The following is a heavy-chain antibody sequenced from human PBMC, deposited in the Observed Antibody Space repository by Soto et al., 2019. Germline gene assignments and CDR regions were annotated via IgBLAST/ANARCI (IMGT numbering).Heavy chain of an antibody. CDR2: ISGSGGST. J-gene: IGHJ4*02. Sequence: PGGSLRLSCAASGFTCSSYAMSWVRQAPGKGLEWVSAISGSGGSTYYADSVKGRFTISRDNSKNTLYLQMNSLRAEDTAVYYCAKARAQYYDFWSGYPVDYWGQGTQVTVSS. V-gene: IGHV3-23*01. CDR1: GFTCSSYA. CDR3: AKARAQYYDFWSGYPVDY. D-gene: IGHD3-3*01.